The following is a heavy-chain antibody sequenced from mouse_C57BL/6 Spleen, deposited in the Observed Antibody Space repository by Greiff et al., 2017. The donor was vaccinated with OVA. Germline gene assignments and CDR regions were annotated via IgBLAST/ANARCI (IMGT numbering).Heavy chain of an antibody. J-gene: IGHJ2*01. V-gene: IGHV2-2*01. D-gene: IGHD2-4*01. Sequence: VKLMESGPGLVQPSQSLSITCTVSGFSFTSYGVHWVRQSPGKGLEWLGVIWSGGSTDYNAAFISRLSISKDNSKSQVFFKMNSLQADDTAIYYCARGGLRRGDFDYWGQGTTLTVSS. CDR2: IWSGGST. CDR1: GFSFTSYG. CDR3: ARGGLRRGDFDY.